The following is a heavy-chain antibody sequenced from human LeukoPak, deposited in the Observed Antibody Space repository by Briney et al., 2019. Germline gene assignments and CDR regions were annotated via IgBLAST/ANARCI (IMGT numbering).Heavy chain of an antibody. CDR2: ISNSGSPM. J-gene: IGHJ4*02. V-gene: IGHV3-48*03. D-gene: IGHD3-10*01. Sequence: GGSLRLSCVASGFTFSSYEMNWVRQAPGKGLEWVSYISNSGSPMYYADSVKGRFTISRDNAKNSLYLQMNSLRAEDTAVYYCARDWRHRDYGSGSLDYWGQGALVTVSS. CDR1: GFTFSSYE. CDR3: ARDWRHRDYGSGSLDY.